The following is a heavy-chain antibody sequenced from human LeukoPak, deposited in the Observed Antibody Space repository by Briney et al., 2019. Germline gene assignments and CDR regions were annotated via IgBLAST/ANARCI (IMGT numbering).Heavy chain of an antibody. J-gene: IGHJ4*02. Sequence: GGSLRLSCAASGFTFSSYAMSWVRQAPGKGLERVSAISGRGGSTYYAGYVKGRFTISRDNSKNTLYLQMDSLRAEDTAVYYCAKDGGIYCTNGVCEGDYWGQGTLVTVSS. CDR3: AKDGGIYCTNGVCEGDY. CDR1: GFTFSSYA. D-gene: IGHD2-8*01. CDR2: ISGRGGST. V-gene: IGHV3-23*01.